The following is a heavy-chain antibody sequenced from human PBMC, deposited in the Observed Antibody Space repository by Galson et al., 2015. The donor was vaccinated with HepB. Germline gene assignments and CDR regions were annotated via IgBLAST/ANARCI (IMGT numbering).Heavy chain of an antibody. V-gene: IGHV1-2*02. CDR3: ARGGGPLGWYFDL. D-gene: IGHD2-15*01. CDR1: GYTFTGYY. Sequence: SVKVSCKASGYTFTGYYMHWVRQAPGQGLEWMGWINPNSGGTNYAQKFQGRVTMTRDTSISTAYMELSRLRSEDTAVYYCARGGGPLGWYFDLWGRGTLVTVSS. CDR2: INPNSGGT. J-gene: IGHJ2*01.